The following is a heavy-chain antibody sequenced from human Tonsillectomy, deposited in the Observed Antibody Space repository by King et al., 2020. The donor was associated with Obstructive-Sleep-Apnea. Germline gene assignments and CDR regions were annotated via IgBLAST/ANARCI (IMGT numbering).Heavy chain of an antibody. V-gene: IGHV4-59*08. J-gene: IGHJ4*02. CDR3: ARHRGVEDYGGYGDYFDF. Sequence: VQLQESGPGLVKPSETLCLTCTVSGDSINNYYWSWIRQPPGKGLEWIGYMYYSCNTNSNPSLKSRVTIAAEQSKIQFSLRLNAVTAADTAVYYCARHRGVEDYGGYGDYFDFWGQGTLVTVSS. CDR2: MYYSCNT. D-gene: IGHD5-12*01. CDR1: GDSINNYY.